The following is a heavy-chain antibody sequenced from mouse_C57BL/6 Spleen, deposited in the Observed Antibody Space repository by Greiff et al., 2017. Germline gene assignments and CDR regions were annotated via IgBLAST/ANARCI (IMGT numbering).Heavy chain of an antibody. D-gene: IGHD2-5*01. CDR1: GYTFTDYY. CDR3: ARGSKGAWCAY. J-gene: IGHJ3*01. Sequence: VQLQQSGPELVKPGASVKISCKASGYTFTDYYMNWVKQSHGKSLEWIGDINPNNGGTSYNQKFKGKATLTVDKSSSTAYMERRSLTAEDSAVYYCARGSKGAWCAYWGQGTLVTVSA. CDR2: INPNNGGT. V-gene: IGHV1-26*01.